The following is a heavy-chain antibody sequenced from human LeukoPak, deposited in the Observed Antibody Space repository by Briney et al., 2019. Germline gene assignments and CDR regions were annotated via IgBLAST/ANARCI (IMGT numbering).Heavy chain of an antibody. Sequence: PSETLSLTCTVSGGSISSYYWSWIRQPAGKGLEWIGRIYTSGSTNYNPSLKSRVTMSVDTSKNQFSLKLSSVTAADTAVYYCARDSEQFFGVVKPFDPWGQGTLVTVSS. D-gene: IGHD3-3*01. CDR2: IYTSGST. CDR1: GGSISSYY. CDR3: ARDSEQFFGVVKPFDP. J-gene: IGHJ5*02. V-gene: IGHV4-4*07.